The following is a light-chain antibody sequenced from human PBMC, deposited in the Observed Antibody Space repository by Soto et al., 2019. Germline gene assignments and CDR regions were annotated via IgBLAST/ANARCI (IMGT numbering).Light chain of an antibody. CDR2: GAS. CDR1: QRIGTY. CDR3: QQTASAPPWT. Sequence: DIQMTQSPTSLSASVGDRVTISCRASQRIGTYLAWYQQKPGKAPRLLISGASSVQSGVPPRFSGSGSATDSILTISSLRIEDIATYYCQQTASAPPWTFGQGTKVDIK. V-gene: IGKV1-39*01. J-gene: IGKJ1*01.